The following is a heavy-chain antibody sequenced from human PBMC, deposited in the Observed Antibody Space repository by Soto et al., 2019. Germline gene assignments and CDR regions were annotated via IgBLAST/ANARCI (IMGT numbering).Heavy chain of an antibody. CDR3: ARDYGDYGAYYYYYMDV. Sequence: GGSLRLSCAASGFTFSSYSMNWVRQAPGKGLEWVSYISSSSSTIYYADSVKGRFTISRDNAKNSLYLQMNSLRAEDTAVYYCARDYGDYGAYYYYYMDVWGKGTTVTVSS. CDR2: ISSSSSTI. CDR1: GFTFSSYS. J-gene: IGHJ6*03. D-gene: IGHD4-17*01. V-gene: IGHV3-48*01.